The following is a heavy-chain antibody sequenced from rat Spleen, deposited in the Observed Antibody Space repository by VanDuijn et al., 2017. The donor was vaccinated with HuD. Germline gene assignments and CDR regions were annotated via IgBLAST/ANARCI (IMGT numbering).Heavy chain of an antibody. Sequence: EVQLVESGGGLVQPGRSLKLSCAASGFSFSNYDMAWVRQAPTKGLEWVATIFYDGSGTYYRDSVKGRFTMSRDNAKSTLYLQMDSLKSEDTATYYCARPGPGYPFAYWGRGTLVTVSS. V-gene: IGHV5-29*01. J-gene: IGHJ3*01. CDR2: IFYDGSGT. CDR3: ARPGPGYPFAY. D-gene: IGHD1-4*01. CDR1: GFSFSNYD.